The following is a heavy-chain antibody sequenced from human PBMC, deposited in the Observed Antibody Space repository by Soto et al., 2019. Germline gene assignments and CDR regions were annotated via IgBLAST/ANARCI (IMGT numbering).Heavy chain of an antibody. J-gene: IGHJ6*03. V-gene: IGHV4-59*08. CDR3: ARGREIIYYYYMDV. Sequence: PSETLSLTCTVSGGSISSYYWSWIRQPPGKGLEWIGYINYSGSTNYNPSLKSRVTISVDTSKNQFSLKLSSVTAADTAVYYCARGREIIYYYYMDVWGKGTTVTVSS. CDR1: GGSISSYY. CDR2: INYSGST. D-gene: IGHD1-26*01.